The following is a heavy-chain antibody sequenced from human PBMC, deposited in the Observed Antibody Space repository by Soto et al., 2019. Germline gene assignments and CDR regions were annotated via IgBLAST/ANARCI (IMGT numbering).Heavy chain of an antibody. V-gene: IGHV1-46*01. Sequence: GASVKVSCKASGYTFTSYYMHWVRQAPGQGLEWMGIINPSGGSTSYAQKFQGRVTMTRDTSTSTVYMELSSLRSEDTAVYYCARVGQLVRGWVGYYYGMDVWGQGTTVTSP. CDR3: ARVGQLVRGWVGYYYGMDV. D-gene: IGHD6-6*01. J-gene: IGHJ6*02. CDR1: GYTFTSYY. CDR2: INPSGGST.